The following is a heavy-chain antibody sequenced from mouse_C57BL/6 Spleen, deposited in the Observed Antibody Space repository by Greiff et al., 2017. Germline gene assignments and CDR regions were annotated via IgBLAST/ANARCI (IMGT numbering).Heavy chain of an antibody. J-gene: IGHJ4*01. D-gene: IGHD2-1*01. CDR3: AKNFIYYGNYYYAMDY. CDR1: GFSLTSYG. V-gene: IGHV2-5*01. CDR2: IWRGGST. Sequence: QVQLQQSGPGLVQPSQSLSITCTVSGFSLTSYGVHWVRQSPGKGLEWLGVIWRGGSTDYNAAFMSRLSITKDNSKSQVFFKMNSLQADDTAIYYCAKNFIYYGNYYYAMDYWGQGTSVTVSS.